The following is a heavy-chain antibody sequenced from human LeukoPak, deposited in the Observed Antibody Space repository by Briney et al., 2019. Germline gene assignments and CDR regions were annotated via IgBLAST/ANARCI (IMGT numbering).Heavy chain of an antibody. CDR1: GYTFTSYA. Sequence: ASVKVSCKASGYTFTSYAMHWVRQAPGQRLEWTGWINVGNGNTKYSQEFQGRVTITRDTSASTAYMELSSLRSEDMAVYYCAREDLAAAAGFDYWGRGTLVTVSS. V-gene: IGHV1-3*03. CDR2: INVGNGNT. J-gene: IGHJ4*02. CDR3: AREDLAAAAGFDY. D-gene: IGHD6-13*01.